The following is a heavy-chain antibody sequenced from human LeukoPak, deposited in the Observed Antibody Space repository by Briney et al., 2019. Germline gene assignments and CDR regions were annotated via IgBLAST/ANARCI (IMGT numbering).Heavy chain of an antibody. CDR2: INHSGST. J-gene: IGHJ4*02. Sequence: PSETLSLTCAVYGGSFSGYYWSWIRQPPGKGLEWIGEINHSGSTNYNPSLKSRVTISVDTSKNQFSLKLSSVTAADTAVYYCARALAAADFFDYWGQGTLVTVSS. CDR3: ARALAAADFFDY. D-gene: IGHD6-13*01. V-gene: IGHV4-34*01. CDR1: GGSFSGYY.